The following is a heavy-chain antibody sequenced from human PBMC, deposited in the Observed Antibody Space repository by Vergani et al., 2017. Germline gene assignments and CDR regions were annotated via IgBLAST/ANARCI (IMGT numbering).Heavy chain of an antibody. D-gene: IGHD2-2*01. Sequence: QVQLVESGGGLVKPGGSLRLSCAASGFTFSDYYMSWIRQAPGKGLEWVSYISSSGSTIYYADSVKGRFTISRDNAKNTLYLQMNRLRAEDTAGYYCARGDCSSTSCYVSGGYWGQGTLVTVSS. J-gene: IGHJ4*02. V-gene: IGHV3-11*04. CDR3: ARGDCSSTSCYVSGGY. CDR1: GFTFSDYY. CDR2: ISSSGSTI.